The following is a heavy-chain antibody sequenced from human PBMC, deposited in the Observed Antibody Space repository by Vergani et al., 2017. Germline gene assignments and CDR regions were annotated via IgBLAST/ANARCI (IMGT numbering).Heavy chain of an antibody. J-gene: IGHJ4*02. CDR1: GGSFSGYY. CDR3: ARESGGYYYDSSGYYYYFDY. V-gene: IGHV4-59*10. CDR2: IYTSGST. D-gene: IGHD3-22*01. Sequence: QVQLQQWGAGLLKPSETLSLTCAVYGGSFSGYYWSWIRQPAGKGLEWIGRIYTSGSTNYNPSLKSRVTMSVDTSKNQFSLKLSSVTAADTAVYYCARESGGYYYDSSGYYYYFDYWGQGTLVTVSS.